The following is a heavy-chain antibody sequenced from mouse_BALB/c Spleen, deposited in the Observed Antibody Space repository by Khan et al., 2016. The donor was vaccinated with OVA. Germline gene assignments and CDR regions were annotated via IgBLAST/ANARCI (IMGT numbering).Heavy chain of an antibody. J-gene: IGHJ2*01. CDR3: ASSNWDY. Sequence: VELVESGGGLVQPGGSRKLSCAASGFTFSSFGMHWVRQAPEKGLEWVAYISSGSSTIYYVDTVKGRFTISRDSPRNTLFLQMTSLRSEDTAMYYCASSNWDYWGQGTTLTVSS. V-gene: IGHV5-17*02. D-gene: IGHD4-1*01. CDR1: GFTFSSFG. CDR2: ISSGSSTI.